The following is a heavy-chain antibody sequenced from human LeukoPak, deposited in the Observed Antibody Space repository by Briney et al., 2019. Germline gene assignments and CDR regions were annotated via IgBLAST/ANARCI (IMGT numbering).Heavy chain of an antibody. CDR1: GYTFTNYD. Sequence: ASVKVSCKASGYTFTNYDINWVRQASGQGLEWMGWMNPNSGNTGYAQKFQGRVTMTRDTSINTAYMELSSLSPEDTVVYYCVRFMVRGVLGPWGQGTLVTVSS. J-gene: IGHJ5*02. V-gene: IGHV1-8*01. D-gene: IGHD3-10*01. CDR2: MNPNSGNT. CDR3: VRFMVRGVLGP.